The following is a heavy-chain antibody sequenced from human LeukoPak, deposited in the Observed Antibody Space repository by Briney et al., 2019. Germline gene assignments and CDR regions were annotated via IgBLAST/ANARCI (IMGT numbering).Heavy chain of an antibody. CDR1: GFTFSSYS. J-gene: IGHJ5*02. CDR3: ARDVEYDFWRGYNWFDP. D-gene: IGHD3-3*01. Sequence: GGSLRLSCAASGFTFSSYSMDWVRQAPGKGLEWISYISRSGTTVYYADSVKGRFTISRDDAKNSLYLQMNSLRAEDTAVYYCARDVEYDFWRGYNWFDPWGQGTLVTVSS. CDR2: ISRSGTTV. V-gene: IGHV3-48*01.